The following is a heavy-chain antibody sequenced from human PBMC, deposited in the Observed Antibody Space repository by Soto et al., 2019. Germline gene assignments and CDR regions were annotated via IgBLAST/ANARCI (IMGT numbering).Heavy chain of an antibody. CDR1: GFPFSDYY. CDR3: ARGGGGGLFEH. CDR2: ISPKSTYR. Sequence: PGGSLRLSCATSGFPFSDYYMSWIRQAPGKGLEWLSHISPKSTYRNYADSVKGRFTISRDNAKSSLFLQMNSLGVEDTAVSYCARGGGGGLFEHWGQGVLVTVSS. D-gene: IGHD2-21*01. V-gene: IGHV3-11*06. J-gene: IGHJ4*02.